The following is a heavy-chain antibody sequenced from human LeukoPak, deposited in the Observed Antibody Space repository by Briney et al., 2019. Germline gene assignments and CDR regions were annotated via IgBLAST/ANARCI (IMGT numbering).Heavy chain of an antibody. CDR2: IYYSGST. V-gene: IGHV4-31*03. J-gene: IGHJ3*02. CDR1: GGSISSDDYC. CDR3: AKSREEIRGLDAFDI. Sequence: SETLSLTCSVSGGSISSDDYCWNWIRQHPGKGLEWIGYIYYSGSTYYNPSLKSRVALSVDTSKNQFSLKLSSLTAADTAVYYCAKSREEIRGLDAFDIWGQRDNGHRLF. D-gene: IGHD5-24*01.